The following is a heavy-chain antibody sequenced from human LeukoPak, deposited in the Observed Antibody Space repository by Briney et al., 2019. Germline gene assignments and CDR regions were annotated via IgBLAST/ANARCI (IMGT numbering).Heavy chain of an antibody. J-gene: IGHJ2*01. D-gene: IGHD4-17*01. CDR2: IYTSGTT. Sequence: PSETLSLTCTVSGGSISSYYWSWIRQPAGKGLEWIGRIYTSGTTHYNPSLKSRVTMSVDTSKNQFSLKLGSVTAADTAVYYCARLRSTYWYFDLRGRGTLVTVSS. V-gene: IGHV4-4*07. CDR1: GGSISSYY. CDR3: ARLRSTYWYFDL.